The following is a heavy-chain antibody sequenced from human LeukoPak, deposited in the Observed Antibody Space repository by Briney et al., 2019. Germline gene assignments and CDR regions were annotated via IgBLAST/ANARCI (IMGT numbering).Heavy chain of an antibody. CDR3: ARCGDGLPCDFDY. V-gene: IGHV3-7*01. J-gene: IGHJ4*02. D-gene: IGHD3-10*01. CDR2: INQDGSEK. CDR1: GFILSNYW. Sequence: GGSLRLSCAASGFILSNYWLGWVRRAPGKGLEWVANINQDGSEKHYVDFLKGRFTISRDNAKNSLYLQMNSLRAEDTAVYYCARCGDGLPCDFDYWGQGTLVNVSS.